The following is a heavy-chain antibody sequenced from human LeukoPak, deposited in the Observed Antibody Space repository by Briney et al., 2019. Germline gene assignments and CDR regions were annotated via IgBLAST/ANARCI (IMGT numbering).Heavy chain of an antibody. Sequence: ASVKVSCKVSGYTFTDFYMHWVQQAPGKGLEWKGLVDPEDGKTIYAEKFQGRITITADTSTDTVYMELSSLRSEDTAVYYCARAYYYDSGRVGGYAFDIWGQGTMLTVSS. CDR1: GYTFTDFY. CDR3: ARAYYYDSGRVGGYAFDI. J-gene: IGHJ3*02. D-gene: IGHD3-22*01. CDR2: VDPEDGKT. V-gene: IGHV1-69-2*01.